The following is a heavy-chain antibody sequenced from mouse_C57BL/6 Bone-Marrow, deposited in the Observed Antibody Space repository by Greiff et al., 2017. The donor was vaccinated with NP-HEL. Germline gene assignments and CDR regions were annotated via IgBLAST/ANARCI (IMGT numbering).Heavy chain of an antibody. D-gene: IGHD1-1*01. Sequence: VQLQQSGAELARPGASVKLSCKASGYTFTSYGISWVKQRTGQGLEWIGEIYPRSGNTYYNEKFKGKATLTADKSSSTAYMELRSLTSEDSAVYCCARGHYYGSSYVHYYAMDYWGQGTSVTVSS. V-gene: IGHV1-81*01. J-gene: IGHJ4*01. CDR2: IYPRSGNT. CDR1: GYTFTSYG. CDR3: ARGHYYGSSYVHYYAMDY.